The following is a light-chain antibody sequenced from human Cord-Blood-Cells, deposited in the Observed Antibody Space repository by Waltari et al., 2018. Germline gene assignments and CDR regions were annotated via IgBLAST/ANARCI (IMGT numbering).Light chain of an antibody. CDR3: QVWDSSSDHWV. J-gene: IGLJ3*02. V-gene: IGLV3-21*04. Sequence: SYVLTQPPPVSVAPGKPARIPWRGNNIGSKRVHWDQQKPGQAPVLVIYDASDRPSGIPERFSGSNSGNTATLTISRVEAGDEADYYCQVWDSSSDHWVFGGGTKLTVL. CDR2: DAS. CDR1: NIGSKR.